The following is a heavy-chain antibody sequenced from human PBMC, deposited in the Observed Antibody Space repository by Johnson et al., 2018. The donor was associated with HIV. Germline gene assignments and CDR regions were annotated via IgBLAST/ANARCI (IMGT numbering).Heavy chain of an antibody. Sequence: MLLVESGGGLAKPAWSPRLSCAASQFTFSSHYMTCVRQAPGNGLELVGQLNANGGSTYLIDYSGKGRFTISRDNSKNTLYLQMISLRGEDTAVCYCARDRREYSSSRWPDAFDIWGQGTMVTVSS. CDR3: ARDRREYSSSRWPDAFDI. CDR1: QFTFSSHY. J-gene: IGHJ3*02. D-gene: IGHD6-6*01. V-gene: IGHV3-25*05. CDR2: LNANGGST.